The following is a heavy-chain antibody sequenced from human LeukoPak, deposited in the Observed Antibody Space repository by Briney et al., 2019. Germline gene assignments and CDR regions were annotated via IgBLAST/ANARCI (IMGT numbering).Heavy chain of an antibody. V-gene: IGHV3-23*01. J-gene: IGHJ4*02. CDR1: GFPFSSYA. CDR3: AKTEFGEPFDY. CDR2: ISGSGGST. D-gene: IGHD3-16*01. Sequence: GGSLRLSCAASGFPFSSYAMSWVRQAPGRGLEGVSAISGSGGSTYYADSVKGRFTISRDNSKNTLFLQMNSLRAEDTAVYFCAKTEFGEPFDYWGQGTLVTVSS.